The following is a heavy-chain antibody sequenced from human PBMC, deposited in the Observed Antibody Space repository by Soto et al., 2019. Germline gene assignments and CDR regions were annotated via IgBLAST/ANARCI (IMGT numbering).Heavy chain of an antibody. V-gene: IGHV3-23*01. CDR1: GFTFSSYA. D-gene: IGHD3-10*01. CDR3: AKVRRFGELRSLY. J-gene: IGHJ4*02. CDR2: IGVSGDST. Sequence: EVQLLESGGGLVQPGGSLRLSCAASGFTFSSYAMSWVRQAPGKGLEWGSAIGVSGDSTYYADSVKGRFPISRDNSKNTLYLQMGSLRAEETAVYYCAKVRRFGELRSLYWGQGTLVTVSS.